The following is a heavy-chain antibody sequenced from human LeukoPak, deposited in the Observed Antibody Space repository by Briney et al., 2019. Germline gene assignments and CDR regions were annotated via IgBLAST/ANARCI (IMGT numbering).Heavy chain of an antibody. Sequence: PSETLSLTCGVSGASVSSSHWNWIRQLPGKRLEWIDCLSYTGKTDYNPSLTSRVAISLGTSKNQVSLKLRSVTAADTAVYYCSEGYFEPFAHWGQGILVTVSS. V-gene: IGHV4-59*02. CDR2: LSYTGKT. J-gene: IGHJ4*02. CDR1: GASVSSSH. D-gene: IGHD2/OR15-2a*01. CDR3: SEGYFEPFAH.